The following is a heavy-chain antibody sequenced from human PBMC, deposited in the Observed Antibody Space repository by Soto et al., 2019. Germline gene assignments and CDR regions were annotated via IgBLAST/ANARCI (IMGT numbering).Heavy chain of an antibody. D-gene: IGHD5-18*01. J-gene: IGHJ4*02. CDR3: VKDRYIDY. V-gene: IGHV3-64D*08. CDR2: ISSEGVTT. CDR1: GFTFSAFA. Sequence: PGGSLRLSCSVSGFTFSAFAMHWVRQVPGKGLQYVSSISSEGVTTYYADSVKGRFTISRDNSKSTLYLEMSSLRLEDTAIYYCVKDRYIDYWGQGALVTVSS.